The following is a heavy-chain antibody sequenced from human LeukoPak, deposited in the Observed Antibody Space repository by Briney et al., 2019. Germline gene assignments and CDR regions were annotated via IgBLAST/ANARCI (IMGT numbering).Heavy chain of an antibody. CDR2: ISSSSSTI. Sequence: QPGGSLRLSCAASGFTFSNYSMNWVRQAPGKGLEWVSYISSSSSTIYYADSVKGRFTISRDNAKNSLYLQMNSLRAEDTAVYYCARVDSSSRTGYYYYMDVWGKGTTVTVSS. J-gene: IGHJ6*03. D-gene: IGHD6-13*01. CDR3: ARVDSSSRTGYYYYMDV. CDR1: GFTFSNYS. V-gene: IGHV3-48*01.